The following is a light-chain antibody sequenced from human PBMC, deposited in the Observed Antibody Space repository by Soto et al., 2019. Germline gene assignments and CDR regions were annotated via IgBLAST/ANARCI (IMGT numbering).Light chain of an antibody. J-gene: IGKJ2*01. CDR3: QQYGSLMYT. CDR1: QSVSSTY. CDR2: GAS. Sequence: EIVLTQSPGALSLSPGERATLSCRASQSVSSTYLAWYQQKPGQPPRLLIYGASRRATGIPDRFSGSGSGTDFTLTISRLEPEDFAVYHCQQYGSLMYTFGQGTKLEIK. V-gene: IGKV3-20*01.